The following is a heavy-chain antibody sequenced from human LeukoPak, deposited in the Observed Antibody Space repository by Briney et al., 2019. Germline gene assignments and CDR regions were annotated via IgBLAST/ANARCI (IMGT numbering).Heavy chain of an antibody. CDR2: ISGSGGT. J-gene: IGHJ4*02. Sequence: GGSLRLSCAASGFTFSSYAMSWVRQAPGKGLEWVSAISGSGGTYYADSVKGRFTISRDNSKNTLFLQMNSLRAEDTAVYYCAKYLFGSYWGQGTLVTVSS. V-gene: IGHV3-23*01. CDR1: GFTFSSYA. CDR3: AKYLFGSY. D-gene: IGHD3-10*02.